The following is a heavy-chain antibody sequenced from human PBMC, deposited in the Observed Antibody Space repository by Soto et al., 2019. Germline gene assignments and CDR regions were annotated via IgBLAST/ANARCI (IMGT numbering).Heavy chain of an antibody. CDR1: GFTFGDYA. J-gene: IGHJ6*02. V-gene: IGHV3-49*03. CDR3: TTRSGLLRSSWRDYYYYGMDV. D-gene: IGHD6-13*01. Sequence: GGSLRLSCTASGFTFGDYAMSWFRQAPGKGLEWVGFIRSKAYGGTTEYAASVKGRFTISRDDSKSIAYLQMNSLKTEDTAVYYCTTRSGLLRSSWRDYYYYGMDVWGQGTTVTVSS. CDR2: IRSKAYGGTT.